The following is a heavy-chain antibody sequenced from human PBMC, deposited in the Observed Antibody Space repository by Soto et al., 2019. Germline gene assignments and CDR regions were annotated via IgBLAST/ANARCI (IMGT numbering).Heavy chain of an antibody. V-gene: IGHV1-18*01. D-gene: IGHD2-2*01. Sequence: GASVKVSCKASGYTFTSYGISWVRQAPGQGRERMGWISAYNGNTNYAQKLQGRVTMTTDTSTSTAYMELRSLRSDDTAVYYCARVSIVVVPAAMRGGYYYYMDVWGKGTTVTVSS. J-gene: IGHJ6*03. CDR2: ISAYNGNT. CDR1: GYTFTSYG. CDR3: ARVSIVVVPAAMRGGYYYYMDV.